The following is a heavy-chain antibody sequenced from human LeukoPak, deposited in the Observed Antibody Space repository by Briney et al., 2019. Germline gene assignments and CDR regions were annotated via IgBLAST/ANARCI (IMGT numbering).Heavy chain of an antibody. CDR3: VKDAYYYGSGSYYYFDY. V-gene: IGHV3-30*02. D-gene: IGHD3-10*01. J-gene: IGHJ4*02. CDR1: GFTFNTYG. CDR2: IRYDGSNK. Sequence: PGGSLRLSCAASGFTFNTYGMHWVRQAPGKGLEWVAFIRYDGSNKYYADSVKGRFTISRDNSKNTLYLQMNSLRAEDTAVYYCVKDAYYYGSGSYYYFDYWGQGTLVTVSS.